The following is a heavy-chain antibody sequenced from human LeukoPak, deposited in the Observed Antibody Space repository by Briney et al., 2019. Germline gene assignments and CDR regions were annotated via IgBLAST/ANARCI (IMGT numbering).Heavy chain of an antibody. CDR2: ISAYNGIT. J-gene: IGHJ5*02. V-gene: IGHV1-18*04. CDR3: ASHYGDYEDWDFWFDP. D-gene: IGHD4-17*01. CDR1: GYTFTSYG. Sequence: ASVEVSCKASGYTFTSYGISWVRQAPGQGLEWMGWISAYNGITNYAQKLQGRVTMTTDTSTSTAYMELRSLRPDDTAVYYCASHYGDYEDWDFWFDPWGQGTLVTVSS.